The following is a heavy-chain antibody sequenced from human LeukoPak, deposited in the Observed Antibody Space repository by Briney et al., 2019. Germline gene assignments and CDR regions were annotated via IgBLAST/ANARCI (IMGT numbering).Heavy chain of an antibody. J-gene: IGHJ4*02. V-gene: IGHV4-38-2*02. CDR2: IYHSGST. D-gene: IGHD3-22*01. CDR3: ARGGVGYYYDSSGYYDYFDY. Sequence: SETLSPTCTVSGYSISSGYYWGWIRQPPGKGLEWIGSIYHSGSTYYNPSLKSRVTISVDTSKNQFSLKLSSVTAADTAVYYCARGGVGYYYDSSGYYDYFDYWGQGTLVTVSS. CDR1: GYSISSGYY.